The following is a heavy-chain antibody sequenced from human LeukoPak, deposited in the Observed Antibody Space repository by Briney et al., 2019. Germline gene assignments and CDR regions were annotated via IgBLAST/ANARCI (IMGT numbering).Heavy chain of an antibody. CDR3: ARDRLPPPGVYCFDP. J-gene: IGHJ5*02. D-gene: IGHD5-12*01. CDR2: ISSDGNHK. Sequence: PGGSLRLSCAASGFTFSTYAMHWVRQAPGKGLEWVAAISSDGNHKHFADSVRGRFTISRDNSKNTLFLQMNSLRPDDTAVYCCARDRLPPPGVYCFDPWGQGTLVTVSS. CDR1: GFTFSTYA. V-gene: IGHV3-30-3*01.